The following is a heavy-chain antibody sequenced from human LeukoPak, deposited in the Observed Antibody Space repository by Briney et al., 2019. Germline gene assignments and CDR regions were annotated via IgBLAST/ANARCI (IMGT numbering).Heavy chain of an antibody. Sequence: ASVKVSCKASGGTFSSYAISWVRQAPGQGLEWMGGIIPIFGTANYAQKFQGRVTITADESTSTAYMELSSLRSEDTAVYYCAAYDSSGGGDYWGQGTLVTVSS. CDR2: IIPIFGTA. V-gene: IGHV1-69*13. J-gene: IGHJ4*02. D-gene: IGHD3-22*01. CDR1: GGTFSSYA. CDR3: AAYDSSGGGDY.